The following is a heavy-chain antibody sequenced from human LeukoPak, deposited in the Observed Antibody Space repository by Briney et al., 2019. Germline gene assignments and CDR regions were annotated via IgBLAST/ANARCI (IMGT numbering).Heavy chain of an antibody. J-gene: IGHJ4*02. D-gene: IGHD2-21*01. CDR1: GYTFTDYY. V-gene: IGHV1-2*02. CDR2: INPNTGGT. Sequence: ASVKVSCKTSGYTFTDYYLHWVRQAPGQGLEWMGWINPNTGGTGFAQKFRGRVTMTRDTSITTVYMEVSWLTSDDTAIYYCARADRLHGGPYLIGPRGQGTLVTVSS. CDR3: ARADRLHGGPYLIGP.